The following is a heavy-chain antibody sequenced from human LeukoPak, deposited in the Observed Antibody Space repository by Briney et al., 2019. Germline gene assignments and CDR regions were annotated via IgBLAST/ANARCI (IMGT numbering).Heavy chain of an antibody. CDR2: ISSSSSYI. J-gene: IGHJ4*02. V-gene: IGHV3-21*01. CDR3: ARVRAGIQLWVKPADY. D-gene: IGHD5-18*01. CDR1: GFTFSSYS. Sequence: GGSLRLSCAASGFTFSSYSMNWVRQALGKGLEWVSSISSSSSYIYYADSVKGRFTISRDNAKNSLYLQMNSLRAEDTAVYYCARVRAGIQLWVKPADYWGQGTLVTVSS.